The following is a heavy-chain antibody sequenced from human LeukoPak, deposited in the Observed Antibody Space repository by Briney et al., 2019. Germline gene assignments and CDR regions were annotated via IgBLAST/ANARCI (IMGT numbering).Heavy chain of an antibody. Sequence: GGSLRLSCAASGFTLSAYWMHWVRQAPGKGLVWVSRINSDGSSTNYADSVKGRFTISRDNAKNSLYLQMNSLRAEDTAVYYCARASSYYYGSEFDYWGQGTLVTVSS. D-gene: IGHD3-10*01. J-gene: IGHJ4*02. CDR1: GFTLSAYW. CDR2: INSDGSST. V-gene: IGHV3-74*01. CDR3: ARASSYYYGSEFDY.